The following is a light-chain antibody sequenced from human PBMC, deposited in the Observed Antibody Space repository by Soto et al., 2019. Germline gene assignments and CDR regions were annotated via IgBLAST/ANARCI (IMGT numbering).Light chain of an antibody. V-gene: IGLV2-14*01. CDR2: DVS. CDR1: SSDVGDYNY. Sequence: QSVLTQPASVYGSPGQSIPISCTGTSSDVGDYNYVSWYQQHPGKAPKVMIYDVSNRPSGVSNRFSGSKSGNTASLTISGLQAEDEADYYCSSYTSSSTLVFGTGTKATVL. CDR3: SSYTSSSTLV. J-gene: IGLJ1*01.